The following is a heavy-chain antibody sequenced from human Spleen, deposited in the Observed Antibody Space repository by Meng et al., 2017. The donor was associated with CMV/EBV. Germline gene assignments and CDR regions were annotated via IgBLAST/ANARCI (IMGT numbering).Heavy chain of an antibody. D-gene: IGHD6-19*01. CDR3: ARTSMAVPGSFDF. CDR1: GYTFTDYY. V-gene: IGHV1-2*02. Sequence: ASVKVSCKASGYTFTDYYIHWVRQAPGQGPEWMGWISPKSGGTRYAQNFQGRVTMTRDTSISTAYMDLSRLRSDDTAVYYCARTSMAVPGSFDFWGQGTLVTVS. J-gene: IGHJ4*02. CDR2: ISPKSGGT.